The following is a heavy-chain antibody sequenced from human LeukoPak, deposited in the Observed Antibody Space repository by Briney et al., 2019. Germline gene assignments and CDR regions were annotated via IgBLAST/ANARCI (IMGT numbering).Heavy chain of an antibody. CDR1: GFTFSRFG. J-gene: IGHJ4*02. V-gene: IGHV3-33*01. CDR3: ARVQGGYNPDY. Sequence: GGSLRLSCAASGFTFSRFGMHWVRQAPGKGLEWVAVIWYDGVNKYYEDSVKGRFSISRDNSKNTVYLQMNSLRAEDTAVYYCARVQGGYNPDYWGQGTLATVSS. D-gene: IGHD5-24*01. CDR2: IWYDGVNK.